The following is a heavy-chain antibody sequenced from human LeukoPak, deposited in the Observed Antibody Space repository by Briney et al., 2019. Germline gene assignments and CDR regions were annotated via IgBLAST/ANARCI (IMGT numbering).Heavy chain of an antibody. CDR3: ARARTRNFFDL. CDR1: GYTFTSYY. V-gene: IGHV1-2*02. Sequence: ASVKVSCKASGYTFTSYYMHWVRQAPGQGLEWMGWVNPNSGSTIYAQKFEGRVTMTRDTSIGTGYMELTSLTSDDTAIYYCARARTRNFFDLWGHGTLVTVSS. CDR2: VNPNSGST. J-gene: IGHJ4*01. D-gene: IGHD5-24*01.